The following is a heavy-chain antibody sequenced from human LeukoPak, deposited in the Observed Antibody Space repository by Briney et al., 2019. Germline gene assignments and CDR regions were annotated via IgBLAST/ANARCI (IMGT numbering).Heavy chain of an antibody. Sequence: GGSLRLSCAASGFTFGDYGMHWVRQAPGKGLEWVAVISYDGSNKYYADSVKGRFTISRDNSKNTLYLQMNSLRAEDTAVYYCAKVHIVVVTAIPVDYWGQGTLVTVSS. CDR2: ISYDGSNK. CDR1: GFTFGDYG. D-gene: IGHD2-21*02. J-gene: IGHJ4*02. V-gene: IGHV3-30*18. CDR3: AKVHIVVVTAIPVDY.